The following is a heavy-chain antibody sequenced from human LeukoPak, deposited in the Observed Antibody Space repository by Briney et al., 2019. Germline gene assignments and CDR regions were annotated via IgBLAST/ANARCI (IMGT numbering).Heavy chain of an antibody. D-gene: IGHD1-26*01. J-gene: IGHJ4*02. CDR2: ISSSSSYI. CDR1: GFTFDSYR. Sequence: GGSLRLPCAASGFTFDSYRMNWVRQAPGKGLEWVSPISSSSSYIYYADSVKGRFTISRDNAKNSLYLQMNSLRAEDTAVYYCARDIVGATLNQFYFDYWGQGTLVTVSS. V-gene: IGHV3-21*01. CDR3: ARDIVGATLNQFYFDY.